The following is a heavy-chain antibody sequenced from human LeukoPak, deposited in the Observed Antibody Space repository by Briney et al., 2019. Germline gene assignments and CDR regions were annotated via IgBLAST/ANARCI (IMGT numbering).Heavy chain of an antibody. D-gene: IGHD1-7*01. J-gene: IGHJ4*02. Sequence: ASVTVSCKASGGTFSSYAISWVRQAPGQGLEWMGRIIPILGIANYAQKFQGRVTITADKSTSTAYMELSSLRSEDTAVYYCARAPIISGTFDYWGQGTLVTVPS. V-gene: IGHV1-69*04. CDR3: ARAPIISGTFDY. CDR2: IIPILGIA. CDR1: GGTFSSYA.